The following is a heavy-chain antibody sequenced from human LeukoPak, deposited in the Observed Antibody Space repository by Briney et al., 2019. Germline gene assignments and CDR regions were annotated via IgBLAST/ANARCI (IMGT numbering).Heavy chain of an antibody. V-gene: IGHV4-59*12. CDR3: ARSKWIAAAGGRLYYFDY. CDR2: IYYSGST. D-gene: IGHD6-13*01. CDR1: GGSISSYY. Sequence: SETLSLTCTVSGGSISSYYWSWIRQPPGKGLEWIGYIYYSGSTNYNPSLKSRVTISVDKSKNQFSLKLSSVTAADTAVYYCARSKWIAAAGGRLYYFDYWGQGTLVTVSS. J-gene: IGHJ4*02.